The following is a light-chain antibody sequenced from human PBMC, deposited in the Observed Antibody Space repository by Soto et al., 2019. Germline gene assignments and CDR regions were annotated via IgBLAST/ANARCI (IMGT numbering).Light chain of an antibody. CDR3: QQRSNWPPIT. V-gene: IGKV3-11*01. Sequence: EIVWTQSPATLSLSPGERATLSCSASQSVSSYLAWYQQKPGQAPRLLIYDASNRATGIPARFSGSGSGTDFTLTISSLEPEDFAVYYCQQRSNWPPITFGQGTRLEIK. CDR2: DAS. J-gene: IGKJ5*01. CDR1: QSVSSY.